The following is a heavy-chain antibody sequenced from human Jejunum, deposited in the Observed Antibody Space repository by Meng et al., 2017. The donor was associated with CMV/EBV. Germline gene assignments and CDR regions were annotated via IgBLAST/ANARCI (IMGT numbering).Heavy chain of an antibody. CDR2: IESDGSDT. V-gene: IGHV3-74*01. CDR3: AKEGALYCSGGSCYSKNYFDY. CDR1: RYW. J-gene: IGHJ4*02. D-gene: IGHD2-15*01. Sequence: RYWMHWVRQAPGKGLEWVSLIESDGSDTSYADSVKGRFTISRDTSQNMLYLHMSSLRAEDTAVYYCAKEGALYCSGGSCYSKNYFDYWGQGTLVTVSS.